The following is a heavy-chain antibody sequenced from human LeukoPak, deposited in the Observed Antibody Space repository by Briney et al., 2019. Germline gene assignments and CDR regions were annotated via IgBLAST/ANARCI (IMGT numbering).Heavy chain of an antibody. J-gene: IGHJ5*02. D-gene: IGHD3-10*01. CDR1: DDSITMYY. V-gene: IGHV4-59*01. CDR3: ARASGSGYPKPHWFDP. Sequence: MPSETLSLTCTVSDDSITMYYWTWIRQPPGKGLEWIGYIYYSGSTNYNPSLKSRVTISVDTSKNQFSLKLSSVTAADTAVYYCARASGSGYPKPHWFDPWGQGTLVTVSS. CDR2: IYYSGST.